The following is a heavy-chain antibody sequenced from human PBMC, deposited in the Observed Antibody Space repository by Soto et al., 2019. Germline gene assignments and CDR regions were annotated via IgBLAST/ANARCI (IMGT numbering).Heavy chain of an antibody. V-gene: IGHV4-59*08. CDR1: GVSISSYC. Sequence: SETLSLTCPVSGVSISSYCWGWIRQPPGKGLEWVGYIYYSGSTNYNPSLKRRVTISVDTSKKQFSLKVSSVTAPDTAVYYCARHIAAAGTKSWGGDENYFGYWGQETLVTVSS. J-gene: IGHJ4*02. D-gene: IGHD6-13*01. CDR3: ARHIAAAGTKSWGGDENYFGY. CDR2: IYYSGST.